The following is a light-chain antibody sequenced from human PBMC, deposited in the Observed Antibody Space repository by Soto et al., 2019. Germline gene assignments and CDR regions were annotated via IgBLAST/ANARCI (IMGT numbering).Light chain of an antibody. J-gene: IGKJ1*01. CDR2: EAS. CDR3: QHYKSYPWT. V-gene: IGKV1-5*01. Sequence: DIPMTQSPSTLSASVGDRVTITCRASQSISGWLAWYQQKPGKAPKLLIYEASSLESGVPSRFSGSGSGTEFTLIIGSLQPDDFATYYCQHYKSYPWTFGQGTKVEIK. CDR1: QSISGW.